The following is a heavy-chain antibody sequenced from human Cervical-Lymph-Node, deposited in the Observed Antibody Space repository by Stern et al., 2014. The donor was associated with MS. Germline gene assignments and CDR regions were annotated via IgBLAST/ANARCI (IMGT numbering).Heavy chain of an antibody. CDR1: GYTFTSHY. D-gene: IGHD3-10*01. CDR2: VNPSSDST. V-gene: IGHV1-46*01. J-gene: IGHJ5*02. CDR3: ARGFVSTANWFDH. Sequence: QVQLVQSGAEVKKPGASVTVSCKASGYTFTSHYIHWVRQAPGPGLAWKGLVNPSSDSTSSGPLFQGRLTMTWDTSTSTVNMHLSSLTSEDTAVYYCARGFVSTANWFDHWGQGTLVTVSS.